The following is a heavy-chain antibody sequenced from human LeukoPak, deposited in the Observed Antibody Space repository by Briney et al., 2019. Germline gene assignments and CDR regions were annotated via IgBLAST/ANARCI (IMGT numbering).Heavy chain of an antibody. V-gene: IGHV4-59*12. J-gene: IGHJ5*02. Sequence: SETLSLTCTVSGGSISSYYWSWIRQPPGKGLEWIGYIYYSGSTYYNPSLKSRVTISVDTSKNQFSLKLSSVTAADTAVYYCARGVSTSAGWFDPWGQGTLVTASS. CDR2: IYYSGST. CDR3: ARGVSTSAGWFDP. D-gene: IGHD2-2*01. CDR1: GGSISSYY.